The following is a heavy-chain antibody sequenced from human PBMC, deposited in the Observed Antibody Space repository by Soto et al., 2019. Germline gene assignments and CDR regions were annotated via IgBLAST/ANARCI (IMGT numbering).Heavy chain of an antibody. V-gene: IGHV1-2*04. Sequence: GASVKVSCKASGYTFTGYYMHWVRQAPGQGLEWMGWINPNSGGTNYAQKFQGWVTMTRDTSISTAYMELSRLRSDDTAVYYCARGLEEIAVAGRRGGYWYYYYGMDVWGKGTTVTVSS. CDR1: GYTFTGYY. J-gene: IGHJ6*04. CDR3: ARGLEEIAVAGRRGGYWYYYYGMDV. D-gene: IGHD6-19*01. CDR2: INPNSGGT.